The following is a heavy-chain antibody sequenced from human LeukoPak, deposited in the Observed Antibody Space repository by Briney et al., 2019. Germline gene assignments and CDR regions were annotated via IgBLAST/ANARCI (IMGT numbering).Heavy chain of an antibody. V-gene: IGHV4-59*01. CDR1: GGSISSYY. J-gene: IGHJ4*02. D-gene: IGHD1-1*01. Sequence: SETLSLTCTVSGGSISSYYWSWIRQPPGKTLEWIGYIYYTGSTNYNPSLKSRVTMSVDTSKNQFSLRLSSVTAADTAMYYCARVTEWNDFDYWGQGILVTVS. CDR2: IYYTGST. CDR3: ARVTEWNDFDY.